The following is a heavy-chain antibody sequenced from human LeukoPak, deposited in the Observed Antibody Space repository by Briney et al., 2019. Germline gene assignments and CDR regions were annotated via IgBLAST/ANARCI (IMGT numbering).Heavy chain of an antibody. CDR2: IIPIFGTA. CDR3: ARGRAYCSSTSCYTSDAFDI. V-gene: IGHV1-69*13. D-gene: IGHD2-2*02. J-gene: IGHJ3*02. Sequence: SVKVSCKASGGTFSSYAISWVRQAPGQGLEWMGGIIPIFGTANYAQKFQGRVTITADESTSTAYMELSNLRSEDTAVYYCARGRAYCSSTSCYTSDAFDIWGQGTMVTVSS. CDR1: GGTFSSYA.